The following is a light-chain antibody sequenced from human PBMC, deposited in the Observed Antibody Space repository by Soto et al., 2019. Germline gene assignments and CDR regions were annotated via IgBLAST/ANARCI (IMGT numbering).Light chain of an antibody. CDR2: EVA. J-gene: IGLJ1*01. Sequence: QSALTQPASVSDSPGQSITISCTGTSSDVGGSNFVSWYQQHPGKPPKLIIYEVANRPSGVSNRFSGSKSGSTAFLIISRLQTEDEADYYCVSYTSSTTYVFGTGTKLTVL. V-gene: IGLV2-14*01. CDR1: SSDVGGSNF. CDR3: VSYTSSTTYV.